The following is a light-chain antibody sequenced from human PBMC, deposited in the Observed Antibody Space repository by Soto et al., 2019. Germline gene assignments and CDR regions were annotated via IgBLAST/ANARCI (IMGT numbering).Light chain of an antibody. CDR2: WAS. Sequence: DIVMTQSPDSLAVSLGERATINCKSSQSVLSSSNKKNYLAWYQQAPGQPPKLLISWASTRESGIPDRFSGSGSGTDFTLPICSLQAEAVATDYCHPYYGAPLTFGGGNKVEIK. V-gene: IGKV4-1*01. J-gene: IGKJ4*01. CDR3: HPYYGAPLT. CDR1: QSVLSSSNKKNY.